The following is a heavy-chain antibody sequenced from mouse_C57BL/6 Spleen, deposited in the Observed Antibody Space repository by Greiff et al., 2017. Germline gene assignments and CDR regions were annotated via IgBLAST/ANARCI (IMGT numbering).Heavy chain of an antibody. CDR3: ARKPDSNYYAMDY. CDR1: GYTFTSYT. D-gene: IGHD2-5*01. Sequence: QVQLKESGAELARPGASVKMSCKASGYTFTSYTMHWVKQRPGQGLEWIGYINPSSGYTKYNQKFKDKATLTADKSSSTAYMQLSSLTSEDSAVYYCARKPDSNYYAMDYWGQGTSVTVST. V-gene: IGHV1-4*01. J-gene: IGHJ4*01. CDR2: INPSSGYT.